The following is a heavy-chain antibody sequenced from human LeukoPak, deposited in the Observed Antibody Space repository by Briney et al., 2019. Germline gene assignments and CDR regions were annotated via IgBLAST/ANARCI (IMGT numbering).Heavy chain of an antibody. J-gene: IGHJ3*02. CDR2: FHPGVSDI. CDR3: ARFKDSFDI. Sequence: GESLKIPFQCSGYNFASYWIGWVRPMPGKGLEWMGIFHPGVSDIRYSPSFQGQVTISADVSTSVAYVEWSSLKASDTAIYYCARFKDSFDIWGPGTMVIVSS. V-gene: IGHV5-51*01. CDR1: GYNFASYW.